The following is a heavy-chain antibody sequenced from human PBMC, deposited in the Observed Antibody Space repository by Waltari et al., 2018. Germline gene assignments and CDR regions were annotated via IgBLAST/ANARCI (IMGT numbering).Heavy chain of an antibody. Sequence: QVQLQQWGAGLLKPSETLSLTCAVYGGSFSGYYWSWIRQPPGKGLEWIGEINHSGSTNYNPSLKSRVTISVDTSKNQFSLKLSSVTAADTAVYYCAREVRRGIVGATSRGYYYYMDVWGKGTTVTVSS. CDR1: GGSFSGYY. D-gene: IGHD1-26*01. CDR2: INHSGST. V-gene: IGHV4-34*01. J-gene: IGHJ6*03. CDR3: AREVRRGIVGATSRGYYYYMDV.